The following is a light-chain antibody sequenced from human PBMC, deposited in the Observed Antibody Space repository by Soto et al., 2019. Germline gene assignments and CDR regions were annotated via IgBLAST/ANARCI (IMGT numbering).Light chain of an antibody. CDR3: QQYYDYPLT. J-gene: IGKJ4*01. CDR1: QGLSRY. CDR2: AAS. V-gene: IGKV1-8*01. Sequence: AIRMTQSPSSFSASTGDRVTITCRASQGLSRYLAWYQQKPGEAPKLLIYAASTLQSGVPSRFSGSGSGTDFTLTISYLQSEDFATYYCQQYYDYPLTFGGGTKVEI.